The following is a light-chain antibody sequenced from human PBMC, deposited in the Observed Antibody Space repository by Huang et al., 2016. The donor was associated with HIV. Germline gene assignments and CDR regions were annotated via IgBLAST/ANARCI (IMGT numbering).Light chain of an antibody. CDR1: QSVNNK. Sequence: EVVMTQSPVTLSVSPGERATLSCRASQSVNNKLAWFQQKPGQAPRLLIHDASIRATGMPDRFSGSGSGTEFTLTISSLQSEDFAVYYCQQYNNWSPWTFGQGTKVEIK. V-gene: IGKV3-15*01. CDR2: DAS. J-gene: IGKJ1*01. CDR3: QQYNNWSPWT.